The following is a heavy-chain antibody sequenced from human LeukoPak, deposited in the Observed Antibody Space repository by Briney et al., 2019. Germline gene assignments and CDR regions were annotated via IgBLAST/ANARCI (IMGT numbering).Heavy chain of an antibody. Sequence: GGSLRLSCAASGFTFDDYAMHWVRQAPGKGLEWVSDISWNSGSIGYADSVKGRFTISRDNAKNSLYLQMNSLRAEDTALYYCAKGEVGATPGAFDYWGQGTLVTVSS. V-gene: IGHV3-9*01. J-gene: IGHJ4*02. D-gene: IGHD1-26*01. CDR2: ISWNSGSI. CDR3: AKGEVGATPGAFDY. CDR1: GFTFDDYA.